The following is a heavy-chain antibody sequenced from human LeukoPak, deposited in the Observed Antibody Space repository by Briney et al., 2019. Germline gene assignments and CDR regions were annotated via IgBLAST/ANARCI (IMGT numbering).Heavy chain of an antibody. Sequence: PSETLSLTCTVSGGSISSYHWSWIRQPPGKGLEWIGYIYYSGSTNYNPSLKSRVTISVDTSKNQFSLKLSSVTAADTAVYYCARWGYDSSGYYDALLDYWGQGTLVTVSS. J-gene: IGHJ4*02. CDR1: GGSISSYH. CDR2: IYYSGST. D-gene: IGHD3-22*01. V-gene: IGHV4-59*08. CDR3: ARWGYDSSGYYDALLDY.